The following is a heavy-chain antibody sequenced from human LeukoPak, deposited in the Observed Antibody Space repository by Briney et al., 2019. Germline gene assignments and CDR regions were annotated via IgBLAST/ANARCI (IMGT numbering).Heavy chain of an antibody. Sequence: PSETLSLTCTVSGGSISSYYWSWIRQPPGKGLEWIGYIYYSGSTNYNPSLKSRVTISVDTSKNQFSLKLSSVTAADTAVYYCARDRGGSGSFWFDPWGQGTLVNVSS. CDR3: ARDRGGSGSFWFDP. J-gene: IGHJ5*02. D-gene: IGHD3-10*01. CDR1: GGSISSYY. CDR2: IYYSGST. V-gene: IGHV4-59*01.